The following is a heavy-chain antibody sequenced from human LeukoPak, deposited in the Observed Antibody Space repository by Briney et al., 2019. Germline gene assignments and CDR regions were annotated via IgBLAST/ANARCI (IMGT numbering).Heavy chain of an antibody. CDR2: MNPNSGDT. Sequence: GASVKVSCKASGYTFTSYDISWVRQATGQGLEWMGWMNPNSGDTGYAQKFQGRVTMTRNTSITTAYMELSSLRSEDTAAYYCARGRRYSGYDAFGYWGQGTLVTVSS. CDR3: ARGRRYSGYDAFGY. V-gene: IGHV1-8*01. J-gene: IGHJ4*02. CDR1: GYTFTSYD. D-gene: IGHD5-12*01.